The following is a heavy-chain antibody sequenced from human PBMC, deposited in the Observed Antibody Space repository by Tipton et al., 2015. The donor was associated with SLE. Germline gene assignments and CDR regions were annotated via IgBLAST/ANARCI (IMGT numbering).Heavy chain of an antibody. D-gene: IGHD1-26*01. CDR3: ARGPGRGELLRDY. V-gene: IGHV4-34*01. Sequence: YNPSLKSRVTISVDTSKNQFSLKLSSVTAADTAVYYCARGPGRGELLRDYWGQGTLVTVSS. J-gene: IGHJ4*02.